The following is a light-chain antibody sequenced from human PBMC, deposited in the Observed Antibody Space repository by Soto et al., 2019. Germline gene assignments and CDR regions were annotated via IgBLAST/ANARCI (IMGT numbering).Light chain of an antibody. J-gene: IGKJ4*01. Sequence: EIVLTQSPATLSLSPGERATLSCRACQSVSSYLAWYQQKPGQAPRLLIYDALNRAPGIPARFSGSGSGTEFTITIRRLEPEDFADYDCQQRCNSPTFGGGTKVEIK. CDR3: QQRCNSPT. V-gene: IGKV3-11*01. CDR1: QSVSSY. CDR2: DAL.